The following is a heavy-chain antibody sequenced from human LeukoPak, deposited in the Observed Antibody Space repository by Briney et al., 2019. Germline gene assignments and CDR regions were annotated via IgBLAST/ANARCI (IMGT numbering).Heavy chain of an antibody. CDR3: ARELTVTPEGWFDP. CDR1: GGTFSSYA. J-gene: IGHJ5*02. Sequence: ASVKVSCKASGGTFSSYAISWVRQAPGQGLEWMGRIIPIFGTANYAQKFQGRVTITTDESTSTAYMELSSLRSEDTAVYYCARELTVTPEGWFDPWGQGTLVTASS. CDR2: IIPIFGTA. V-gene: IGHV1-69*05. D-gene: IGHD4-17*01.